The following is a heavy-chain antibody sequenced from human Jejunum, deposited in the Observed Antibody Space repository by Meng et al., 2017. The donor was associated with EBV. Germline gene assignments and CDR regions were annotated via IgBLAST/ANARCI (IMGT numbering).Heavy chain of an antibody. J-gene: IGHJ2*01. D-gene: IGHD3-16*01. CDR1: AYTFAGYY. V-gene: IGHV1-2*06. CDR3: AREGLVGDLRYFDL. CDR2: INPNSGGA. Sequence: VQLGQSGAEVKKPGASVKASCKASAYTFAGYYMHWVRQAPGQGLEWMGRINPNSGGANYAQKFQGRVTMTRDTSISTAYMELSRLRSDDTAVYYCAREGLVGDLRYFDLWGRGTLVTVSS.